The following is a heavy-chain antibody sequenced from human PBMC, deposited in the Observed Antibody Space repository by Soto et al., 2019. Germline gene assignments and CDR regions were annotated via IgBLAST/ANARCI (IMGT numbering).Heavy chain of an antibody. CDR2: IDPSDSYT. CDR1: GYSFTSYW. V-gene: IGHV5-10-1*01. CDR3: ARSLAARLDP. Sequence: PGESLKISCKGSGYSFTSYWISWVRQMPGKVLEWMGRIDPSDSYTNYSPSFQGHVTISADKSISTAYLQWSSLKASDTAMYYCARSLAARLDPWGQGTLVNVSS. J-gene: IGHJ5*02. D-gene: IGHD6-6*01.